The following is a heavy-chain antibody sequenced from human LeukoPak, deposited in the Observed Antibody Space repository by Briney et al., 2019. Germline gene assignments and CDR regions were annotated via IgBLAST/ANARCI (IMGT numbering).Heavy chain of an antibody. D-gene: IGHD3-10*01. CDR1: GFTFSSYA. V-gene: IGHV3-23*01. Sequence: GGSLRLSCAASGFTFSSYAMSWVRQAPGKGLEWVSAISGSGGSTYYADSVKGRFTISRDNSKNTLYLQMNSLRAEGTAVYYCAKSGSRYYGSGSYYNDYWGQGTLVTVSS. CDR2: ISGSGGST. CDR3: AKSGSRYYGSGSYYNDY. J-gene: IGHJ4*02.